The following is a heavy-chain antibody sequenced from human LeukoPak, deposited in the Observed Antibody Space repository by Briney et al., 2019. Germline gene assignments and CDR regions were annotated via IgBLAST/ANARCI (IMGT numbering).Heavy chain of an antibody. CDR3: ARDITMVRGVIDY. CDR1: GFTFSSYA. J-gene: IGHJ4*02. Sequence: GGSLRLSCAASGFTFSSYAMHWVRQAPGKGLEWVAVISYDGSNKYYADSVKGRFTISRDSSKNTLYLQMNSLRAEDTAVYYCARDITMVRGVIDYWGQGTLVTVSS. V-gene: IGHV3-30-3*01. D-gene: IGHD3-10*01. CDR2: ISYDGSNK.